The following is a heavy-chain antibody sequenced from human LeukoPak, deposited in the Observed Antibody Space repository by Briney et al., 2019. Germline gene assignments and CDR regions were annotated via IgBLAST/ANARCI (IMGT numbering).Heavy chain of an antibody. Sequence: PGGSLRLSCAASGFTFSSYAMHWVRQAPGKGLEYVSAISSNGGSTYYANSVKGRFTISRDNAKNSLYLQMNSLRAEDTALYYCAKDKGAMTTVTTAFDYWGQGTLVTVSS. V-gene: IGHV3-64*01. CDR3: AKDKGAMTTVTTAFDY. D-gene: IGHD4-17*01. CDR1: GFTFSSYA. CDR2: ISSNGGST. J-gene: IGHJ4*02.